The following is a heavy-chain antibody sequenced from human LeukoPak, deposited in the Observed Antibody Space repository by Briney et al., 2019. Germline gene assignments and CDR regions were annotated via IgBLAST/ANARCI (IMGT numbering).Heavy chain of an antibody. CDR1: GFTFSSYA. V-gene: IGHV3-23*01. Sequence: GGSLRLSCAASGFTFSSYAMGWVRQASGKGLEWVSGISGSGDNTYYADSVKGRFTISRDNSKNTLYVQVNSLGTEDTAAYYCAKGSYYDSSGSFYFDYWGQGTLVTVSS. CDR3: AKGSYYDSSGSFYFDY. CDR2: ISGSGDNT. D-gene: IGHD3-22*01. J-gene: IGHJ4*02.